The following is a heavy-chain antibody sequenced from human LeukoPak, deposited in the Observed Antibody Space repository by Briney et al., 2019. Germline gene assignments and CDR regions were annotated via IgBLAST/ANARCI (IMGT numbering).Heavy chain of an antibody. V-gene: IGHV3-23*01. CDR1: GXTFSNYA. CDR3: ARALALWWWAFDI. D-gene: IGHD2-21*01. Sequence: PGGSLRLSCAGSGXTFSNYAMSWVRQAPGKGLEWVSGVSATGGGTNYADSVKGRFTISRDNAKNSLYLQMNSLRAEDTAVYYCARALALWWWAFDIWGQGTMVTVSS. CDR2: VSATGGGT. J-gene: IGHJ3*02.